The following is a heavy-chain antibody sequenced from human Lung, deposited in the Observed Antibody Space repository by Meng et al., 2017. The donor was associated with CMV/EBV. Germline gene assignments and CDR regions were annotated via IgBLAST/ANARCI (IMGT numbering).Heavy chain of an antibody. CDR2: IYHSGST. CDR3: ASFPPPGKQWLVTDY. CDR1: GGSISSSNW. Sequence: QVQRQESAHGLVKPSGTRSLTGAVSGGSISSSNWWSWVRQPPGKGLEWIGEIYHSGSTNYNPSLKSRVTISVDKSKNQFSLKLSSVTAADTAVYYCASFPPPGKQWLVTDYWGQGTLVTVSS. V-gene: IGHV4-4*02. D-gene: IGHD6-19*01. J-gene: IGHJ4*02.